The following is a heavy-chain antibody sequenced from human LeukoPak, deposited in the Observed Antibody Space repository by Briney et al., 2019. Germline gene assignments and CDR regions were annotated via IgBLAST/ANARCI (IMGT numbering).Heavy chain of an antibody. J-gene: IGHJ5*02. D-gene: IGHD6-25*01. V-gene: IGHV4-59*01. CDR3: ARDPSGLNWFDP. CDR1: GGSISSYY. Sequence: PSETLSLTCTVSGGSISSYYWSWIRQPPAKGLEWIGYIYYSGSTNYNPSLKSRVTMSVDTSKNQFSLKLTSVTAADTAVYYCARDPSGLNWFDPWGQGTLVTVSS. CDR2: IYYSGST.